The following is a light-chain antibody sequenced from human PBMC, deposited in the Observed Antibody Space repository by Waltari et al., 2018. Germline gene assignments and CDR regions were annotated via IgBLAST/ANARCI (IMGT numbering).Light chain of an antibody. CDR3: SSRDTNEYHVI. CDR2: PAN. Sequence: SSELTQDPAVSVALGQTVRITCQGDSLRNYYVTWYQQRPGQAPLLVIYPANKRPSGVPDRFSGSNSRNTASLTITGAQAEDEADYYCSSRDTNEYHVIFGGGTKLTVL. J-gene: IGLJ2*01. V-gene: IGLV3-19*01. CDR1: SLRNYY.